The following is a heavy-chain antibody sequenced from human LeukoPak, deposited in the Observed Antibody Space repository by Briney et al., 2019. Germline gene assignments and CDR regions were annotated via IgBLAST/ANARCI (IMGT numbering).Heavy chain of an antibody. D-gene: IGHD2-2*01. J-gene: IGHJ4*02. Sequence: PSETLSLTCSVSGGSISSSSYYWGWIRQPPGKGLEWIGNIFYSGNTYYNPSLKSRVTISVDTSKNQFSLRLSSVTAADTAVYYCARYHGSPKHFDYWGQGTLVTSPQ. CDR2: IFYSGNT. CDR1: GGSISSSSYY. V-gene: IGHV4-39*01. CDR3: ARYHGSPKHFDY.